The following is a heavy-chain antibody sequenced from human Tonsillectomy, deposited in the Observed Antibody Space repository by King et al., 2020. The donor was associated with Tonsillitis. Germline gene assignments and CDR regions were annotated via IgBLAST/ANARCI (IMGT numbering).Heavy chain of an antibody. J-gene: IGHJ4*02. D-gene: IGHD6-13*01. CDR1: GGSISGYY. CDR3: VRETTASGLPFDY. V-gene: IGHV4-59*01. Sequence: VQLQESGPGLVKPSETLSLTCTVSGGSISGYYWGWIRQPPGKGLEWIGYVYYTGNTIYNPSLKSRITISVDTSKNQFSLNLYSVTAADTAVYYCVRETTASGLPFDYWGQGTMVTVSS. CDR2: VYYTGNT.